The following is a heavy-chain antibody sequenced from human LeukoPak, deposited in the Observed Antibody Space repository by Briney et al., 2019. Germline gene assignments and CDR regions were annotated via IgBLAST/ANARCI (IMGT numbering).Heavy chain of an antibody. D-gene: IGHD3-22*01. V-gene: IGHV3-23*01. CDR1: GFTLSSYA. J-gene: IGHJ4*02. CDR2: ISDTGNT. Sequence: PGGSLRLSCAASGFTLSSYAMSWVRQAPGKGLEWVSAISDTGNTYHADSVKGRFTISRDNSKNTLYLQMNSLRAEDTAVYYCAKLSGSPSTVYWGQGTLVTVSS. CDR3: AKLSGSPSTVY.